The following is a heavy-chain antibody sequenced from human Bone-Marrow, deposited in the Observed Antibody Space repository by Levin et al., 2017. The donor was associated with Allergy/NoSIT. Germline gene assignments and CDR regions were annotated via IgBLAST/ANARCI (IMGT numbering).Heavy chain of an antibody. Sequence: KSSETLSLTCTVSGGSISSSGYHWTWIRQYPNKGLEWIGYISYRGSTYFNPSLKSRLTMSIDTSEQHFSLNLTSVSAADTAIYYCARLDGYSFDYWGQAALVTVSS. J-gene: IGHJ4*02. D-gene: IGHD1-1*01. CDR2: ISYRGST. V-gene: IGHV4-31*03. CDR1: GGSISSSGYH. CDR3: ARLDGYSFDY.